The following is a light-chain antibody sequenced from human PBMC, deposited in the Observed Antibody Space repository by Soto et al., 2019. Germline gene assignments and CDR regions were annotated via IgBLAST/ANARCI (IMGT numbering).Light chain of an antibody. J-gene: IGKJ5*01. CDR1: QGTSSY. Sequence: DIQLTQSPSFLSASVGDRVTLTCRASQGTSSYLAWFQQKPGRAPKLLIYGASTLQSGVPARFSGSGSGTDFTLTISNLQPEDFATYYCQQLNAYPLTFGQGTRREIK. CDR2: GAS. CDR3: QQLNAYPLT. V-gene: IGKV1-9*01.